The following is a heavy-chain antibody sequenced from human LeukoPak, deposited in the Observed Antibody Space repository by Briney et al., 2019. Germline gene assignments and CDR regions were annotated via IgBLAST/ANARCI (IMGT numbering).Heavy chain of an antibody. CDR3: ARDISYCTSTSCSNWFDP. V-gene: IGHV4-61*03. CDR1: GGSVSSGSYY. Sequence: SETLSLTCTVSGGSVSSGSYYWSWIRQPPGKGLEWIGYIYYSGSTNYNPSLKSRVTISLGTSKNHFSLKLSSVTAADTAVYYCARDISYCTSTSCSNWFDPWGQGTLVTVSS. CDR2: IYYSGST. D-gene: IGHD2-2*01. J-gene: IGHJ5*02.